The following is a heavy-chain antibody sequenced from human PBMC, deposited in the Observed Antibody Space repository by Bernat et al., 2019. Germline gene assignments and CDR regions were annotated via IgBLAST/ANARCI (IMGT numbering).Heavy chain of an antibody. CDR3: AKDRDDYGDYVNGMDV. CDR2: IYSGGST. V-gene: IGHV3-66*02. D-gene: IGHD4-17*01. J-gene: IGHJ6*02. Sequence: EVQLVESGGGLVQPGGSLRLSCAASGFTVSSNYMSWVRQAPGKGLEWVSVIYSGGSTYYADSVKGRFTISRDNSKNTLYLQMNSLRAEDTAVYYCAKDRDDYGDYVNGMDVWGQGTTVTVSS. CDR1: GFTVSSNY.